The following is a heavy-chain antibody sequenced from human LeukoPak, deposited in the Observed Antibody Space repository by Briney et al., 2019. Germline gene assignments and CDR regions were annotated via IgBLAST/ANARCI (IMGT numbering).Heavy chain of an antibody. Sequence: GASVKVSCKASGYTFISYGISWVRQAPGQGLEWMGWISAYNGNTNYVQKLQGRVTMTTDRSTSTAYMELRSLRSDDTAVYYCARDPRGYISSAFDPWGQGTLVTVSS. CDR3: ARDPRGYISSAFDP. J-gene: IGHJ5*02. CDR1: GYTFISYG. CDR2: ISAYNGNT. D-gene: IGHD6-13*01. V-gene: IGHV1-18*01.